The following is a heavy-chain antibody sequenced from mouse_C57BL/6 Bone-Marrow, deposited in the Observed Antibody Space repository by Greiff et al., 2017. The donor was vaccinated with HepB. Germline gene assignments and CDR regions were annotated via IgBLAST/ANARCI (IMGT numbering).Heavy chain of an antibody. CDR1: GFTFSDYY. CDR3: ARRSYGNFDV. V-gene: IGHV5-12*01. J-gene: IGHJ1*03. CDR2: ISNGGGST. D-gene: IGHD2-1*01. Sequence: EVMLVESGGGLVQPGGSLKLSCAASGFTFSDYYMYWVRQTPEKRLEWVAYISNGGGSTYYPDTVKGRFTISSDNAKNTLYLQMSRLKSEDTAMYYCARRSYGNFDVWGTGTTVTVSS.